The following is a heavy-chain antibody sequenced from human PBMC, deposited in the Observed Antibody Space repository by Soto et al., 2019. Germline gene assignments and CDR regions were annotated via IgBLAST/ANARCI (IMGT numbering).Heavy chain of an antibody. CDR2: IYWNDDK. Sequence: QITLKESGPTLVKPTQTLTLTCTFSGFSRSTSAVGGGWISRPPGKALEWLGLIYWNDDKRYSPSLKGRLTISKDTSKNQVFLRMTHLDPVDTATYHCAHIPVSSTWYFDLWGRGTLVTVS. J-gene: IGHJ2*01. CDR3: AHIPVSSTWYFDL. D-gene: IGHD2-2*01. V-gene: IGHV2-5*01. CDR1: GFSRSTSAVG.